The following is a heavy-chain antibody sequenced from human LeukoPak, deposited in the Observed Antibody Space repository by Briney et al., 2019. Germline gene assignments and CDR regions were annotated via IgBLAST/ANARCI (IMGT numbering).Heavy chain of an antibody. CDR1: GFTFSSYS. D-gene: IGHD2-15*01. J-gene: IGHJ4*02. CDR2: ISSSSNTI. V-gene: IGHV3-48*01. Sequence: GGSLRLSCAASGFTFSSYSMNWVRQAPGKGLEWVSYISSSSNTIYYADSVKGRFTITRDNAKNSLYLQMNSLRAEDTAVYYCARGAEIRIPFTRFAYWGQGTLVTVSS. CDR3: ARGAEIRIPFTRFAY.